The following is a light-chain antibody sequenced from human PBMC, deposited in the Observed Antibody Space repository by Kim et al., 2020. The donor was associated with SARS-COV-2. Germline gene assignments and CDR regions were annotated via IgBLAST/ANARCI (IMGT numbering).Light chain of an antibody. V-gene: IGKV1-12*01. J-gene: IGKJ1*01. Sequence: IQLTQSPSSVSASVGDRVTITCRASQDINTWLGWYQQKPGKAPKLLIYGASNLQSGVPSRFSGSGSGTDFTLTISRLQPDDCATYYCQQDNSFPPWTFGQGTKVEIK. CDR1: QDINTW. CDR3: QQDNSFPPWT. CDR2: GAS.